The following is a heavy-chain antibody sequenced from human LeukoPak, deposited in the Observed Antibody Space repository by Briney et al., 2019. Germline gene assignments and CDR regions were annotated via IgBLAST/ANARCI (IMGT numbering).Heavy chain of an antibody. CDR3: ARDQAPINIVVVTAIPSY. J-gene: IGHJ4*02. Sequence: EASVKVSCKASGYTFTGYYMHWVRQAPGQGLEWMGWINPNSGGTNYAQKFQGRVTMTRDTSISTAYMELSRLRSDDTAVYYCARDQAPINIVVVTAIPSYWGQGTLVTVSS. CDR2: INPNSGGT. D-gene: IGHD2-21*02. V-gene: IGHV1-2*02. CDR1: GYTFTGYY.